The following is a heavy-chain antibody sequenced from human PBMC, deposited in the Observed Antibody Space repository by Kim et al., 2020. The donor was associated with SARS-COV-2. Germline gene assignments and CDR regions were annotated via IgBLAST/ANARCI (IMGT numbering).Heavy chain of an antibody. V-gene: IGHV3-30*01. J-gene: IGHJ4*02. D-gene: IGHD1-1*01. Sequence: SVKGRFTNSRDNSKNALYLQMNSLRAEDTAVYYCARDGTSWNQDNGDFDYWGQGTLVTVSS. CDR3: ARDGTSWNQDNGDFDY.